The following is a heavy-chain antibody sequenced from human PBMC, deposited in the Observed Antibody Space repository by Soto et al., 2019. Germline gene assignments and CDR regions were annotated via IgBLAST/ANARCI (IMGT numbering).Heavy chain of an antibody. CDR2: IIPIFGTA. J-gene: IGHJ6*02. D-gene: IGHD1-1*01. CDR1: GGTFSSYA. V-gene: IGHV1-69*01. Sequence: QVQLVQSGAEVKKPGSSVKVSCKASGGTFSSYAISWVRQAPGQGLEWMGGIIPIFGTANYAQKFQGRVTITADESTSTAYMEVSSLSPEDTAVYSWARDNWNPPPRRSYYGMDVWGQGTTVTVSS. CDR3: ARDNWNPPPRRSYYGMDV.